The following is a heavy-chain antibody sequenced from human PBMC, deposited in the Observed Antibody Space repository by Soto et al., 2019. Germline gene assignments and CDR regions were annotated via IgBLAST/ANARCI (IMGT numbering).Heavy chain of an antibody. D-gene: IGHD3-10*01. Sequence: GGSLRLSCADSGFILRNYWMSWVRQAPGMGLQWVAGIKEDGSEKYYVDPVKGRFTISRENAKNSLYLQMNSLRAEDTAVYYCSKNRALRPRGQGILVTVSS. CDR2: IKEDGSEK. J-gene: IGHJ5*02. CDR3: SKNRALRP. V-gene: IGHV3-7*03. CDR1: GFILRNYW.